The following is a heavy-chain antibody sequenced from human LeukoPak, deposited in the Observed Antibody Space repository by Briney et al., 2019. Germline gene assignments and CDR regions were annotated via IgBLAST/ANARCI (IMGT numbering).Heavy chain of an antibody. CDR2: IYTSGST. CDR3: ARSGGKTSNWFDP. V-gene: IGHV4-59*10. D-gene: IGHD1-14*01. Sequence: PSETLSLTCAVYGGSISSYYWSWIRQPAGKGLEWIGRIYTSGSTNYNPSLKSRVTMSVDTSKNQFPLKLSSVTAADTAVYYCARSGGKTSNWFDPWGQGTLVTVSS. J-gene: IGHJ5*02. CDR1: GGSISSYY.